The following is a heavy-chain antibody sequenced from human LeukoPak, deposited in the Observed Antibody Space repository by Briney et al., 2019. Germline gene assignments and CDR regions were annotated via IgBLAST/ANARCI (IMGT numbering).Heavy chain of an antibody. Sequence: GSLRLSCAASGFTFSSYSMNWVRQAPGKGLEWVSYISSSSSTIYYADSVKGRFTISRDNAKNSLYLQMNSLRAEDTAVYYCAREEEGDAFDIWGQGTMVTVSS. CDR3: AREEEGDAFDI. CDR1: GFTFSSYS. V-gene: IGHV3-48*04. CDR2: ISSSSSTI. J-gene: IGHJ3*02.